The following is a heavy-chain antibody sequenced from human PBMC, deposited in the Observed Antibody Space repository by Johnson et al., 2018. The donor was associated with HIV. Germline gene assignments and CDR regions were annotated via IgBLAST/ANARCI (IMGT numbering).Heavy chain of an antibody. CDR3: STDQAGDYVWGSYRYAFDI. Sequence: VQLVESGGGLVRPGGSLRLSCAASEFSVSGNYMTWVRQAPGKGLEWVGRIKSKTDGGTTDYAAPVTGRFTISRDYSKNALFLQMNSLKTEDTAVYFCSTDQAGDYVWGSYRYAFDIWGQGTMVTVSS. J-gene: IGHJ3*02. V-gene: IGHV3-15*01. D-gene: IGHD3-16*02. CDR2: IKSKTDGGTT. CDR1: EFSVSGNY.